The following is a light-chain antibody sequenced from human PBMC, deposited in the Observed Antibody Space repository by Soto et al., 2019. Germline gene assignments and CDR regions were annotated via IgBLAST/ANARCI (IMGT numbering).Light chain of an antibody. V-gene: IGKV3-20*01. Sequence: DIVLTQSPGTLSLSPGDRAALSCGASQSLSNNFLAWYQQKPGQAPRLLISGASSRATGIPDRFSGSGSGTDFTLTITRVEPEDFAVYYCHQYGSSPATFGQGTKVDIK. CDR2: GAS. J-gene: IGKJ1*01. CDR3: HQYGSSPAT. CDR1: QSLSNNF.